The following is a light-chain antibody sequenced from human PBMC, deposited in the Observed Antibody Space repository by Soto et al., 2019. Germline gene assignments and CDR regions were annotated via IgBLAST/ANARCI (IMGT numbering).Light chain of an antibody. Sequence: EIVLTQSPGTLSLSPGERATLSCRASQSVSNNYLAWYQQKPGQAPRPLIYGASNRATGIPDRFSGSGSGPEFTLTINSLQSEDFAIYYCQPYNNWPLTFGGGTKVDIK. CDR3: QPYNNWPLT. CDR2: GAS. CDR1: QSVSNN. J-gene: IGKJ4*01. V-gene: IGKV3D-15*01.